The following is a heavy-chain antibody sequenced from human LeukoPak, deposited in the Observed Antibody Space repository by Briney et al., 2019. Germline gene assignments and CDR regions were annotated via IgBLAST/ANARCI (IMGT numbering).Heavy chain of an antibody. CDR3: ARGGGDIVGWFDP. V-gene: IGHV4-34*01. CDR2: INHSGST. J-gene: IGHJ5*02. CDR1: GGSFSGYY. Sequence: SETLSLTCAVYGGSFSGYYWSWIRQPPGKGLEWIGEINHSGSTNYNPSLKSRVTISVDTSKNQFSLKLSSVTAADTAVYYCARGGGDIVGWFDPWGQGTPVTVSS. D-gene: IGHD2-15*01.